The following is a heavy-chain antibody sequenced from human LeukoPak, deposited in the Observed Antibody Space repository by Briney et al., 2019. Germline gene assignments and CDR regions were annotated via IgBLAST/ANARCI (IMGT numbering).Heavy chain of an antibody. D-gene: IGHD6-13*01. CDR3: ATRPGGSTWHGVFDF. CDR1: GVSMRNHY. CDR2: IYDSETT. J-gene: IGHJ4*02. Sequence: SETLSLTCTVSGVSMRNHYWSWIRQPPGKRLEWIGYIYDSETTNYNPSLKSRVTMSLDTSKNQFPLKLTSVTAVDTALYYCATRPGGSTWHGVFDFWSRGTLVTVSS. V-gene: IGHV4-59*11.